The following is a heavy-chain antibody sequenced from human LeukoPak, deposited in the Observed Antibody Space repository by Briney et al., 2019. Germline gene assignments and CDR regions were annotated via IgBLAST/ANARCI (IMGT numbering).Heavy chain of an antibody. CDR2: MNPNSGNT. J-gene: IGHJ4*02. Sequence: ASVKVSFKASGYTFTSYDFNWLRQATGQGLEWMGWMNPNSGNTGYAQKFQGRVTMTRNTSISTAYMELSSLRSEDTAVYYCARRIRGAPTDYWGQGNLVTVSS. V-gene: IGHV1-8*01. CDR1: GYTFTSYD. CDR3: ARRIRGAPTDY. D-gene: IGHD3-10*01.